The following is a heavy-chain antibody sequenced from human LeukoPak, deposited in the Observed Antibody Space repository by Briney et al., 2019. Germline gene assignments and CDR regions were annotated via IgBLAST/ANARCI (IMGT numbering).Heavy chain of an antibody. D-gene: IGHD2-2*01. J-gene: IGHJ6*03. CDR1: GGSISSYY. CDR2: IYTSGST. CDR3: AREWAPYCSSTSCYGLGYYYYYMDV. V-gene: IGHV4-4*07. Sequence: SETLSLTCTVSGGSISSYYWSWVRQPAGKGLEWMGRIYTSGSTNYNPSLSSRGTMSVDTSKNQCSLKLSSVTAADTAVYYCAREWAPYCSSTSCYGLGYYYYYMDVWGKGTTVTVSS.